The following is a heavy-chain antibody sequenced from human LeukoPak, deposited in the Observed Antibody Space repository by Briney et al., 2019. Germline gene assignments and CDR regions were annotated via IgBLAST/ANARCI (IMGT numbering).Heavy chain of an antibody. D-gene: IGHD1-26*01. CDR1: GFTFSSYS. V-gene: IGHV3-21*01. CDR2: ISSSSSYI. Sequence: GGSLRLSCAASGFTFSSYSMNWVRQAPGKGLEWVSSISSSSSYIYYADSVKGRFTISRDNAKNSLYLQMNSLRAEDTAVYYCARDPGIVGATYLDYWGQGTLVTVSS. CDR3: ARDPGIVGATYLDY. J-gene: IGHJ4*02.